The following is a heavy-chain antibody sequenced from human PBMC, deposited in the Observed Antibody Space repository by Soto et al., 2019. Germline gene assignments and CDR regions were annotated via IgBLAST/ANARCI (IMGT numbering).Heavy chain of an antibody. D-gene: IGHD2-2*01. V-gene: IGHV4-39*01. CDR2: IYYSGST. J-gene: IGHJ4*02. Sequence: SETLSLTCTVCGGSISSSSYYWGWIRQPPGKGLEWIGSIYYSGSTYYNPSLKSRVTISVDTSKNQFSLKLSSVTAADTAVYYCARRSLNIVVVPAATFAFFDYWGQGTLVTVSS. CDR1: GGSISSSSYY. CDR3: ARRSLNIVVVPAATFAFFDY.